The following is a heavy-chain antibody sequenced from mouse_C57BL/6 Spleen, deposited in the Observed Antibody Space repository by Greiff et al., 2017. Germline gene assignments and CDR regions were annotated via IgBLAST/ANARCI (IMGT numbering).Heavy chain of an antibody. Sequence: QVQLQQPGAELVRPGSSVKLSCKASGYTFTSYWMHWVKQRPIQGLEWIGNIDPSDSETHYNQKFKDKATLTVDKSSSTAYMQLSSLTSEDSAVYYCARDDGYSYWDFDVWGTGTTVTVSS. CDR3: ARDDGYSYWDFDV. J-gene: IGHJ1*03. CDR2: IDPSDSET. CDR1: GYTFTSYW. V-gene: IGHV1-52*01. D-gene: IGHD2-3*01.